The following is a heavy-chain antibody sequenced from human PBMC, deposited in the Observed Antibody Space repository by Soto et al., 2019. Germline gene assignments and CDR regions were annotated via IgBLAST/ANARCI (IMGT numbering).Heavy chain of an antibody. Sequence: QITLKESGPTLVRPTQTLTLTCTFSGFSLTTSGVGVGWIRQPPGKALEWLAVIYWDDDKRYSSSLKSRLTITKDTSXNQVVLTXXXXXXXXXXXXXXXXXXXXXXXXXXXXXXXQGTLVTVSS. V-gene: IGHV2-5*02. J-gene: IGHJ4*02. CDR1: GFSLTTSGVG. CDR2: IYWDDDK. CDR3: XXXXXXXXXXXXXXX.